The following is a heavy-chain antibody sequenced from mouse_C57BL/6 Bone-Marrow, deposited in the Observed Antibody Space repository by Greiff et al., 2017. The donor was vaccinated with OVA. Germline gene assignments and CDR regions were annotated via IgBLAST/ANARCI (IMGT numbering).Heavy chain of an antibody. CDR2: INPNNGGT. J-gene: IGHJ1*03. D-gene: IGHD2-10*02. V-gene: IGHV1-26*01. Sequence: EVQLRQSGPELVKPGASVKISCKASGYTFTDYYMNWVKQSHGKSLEWIGDINPNNGGTSYNQKFKGKATLTVDKSSSTAYMELRSLTSEDSAVYYCARRRYGNYVYWYFDVWGTGTTVTVSS. CDR3: ARRRYGNYVYWYFDV. CDR1: GYTFTDYY.